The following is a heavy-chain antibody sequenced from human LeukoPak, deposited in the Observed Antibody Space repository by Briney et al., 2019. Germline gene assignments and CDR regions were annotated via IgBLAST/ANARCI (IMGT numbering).Heavy chain of an antibody. CDR1: GGSFSDYY. J-gene: IGHJ3*02. D-gene: IGHD3-22*01. CDR2: INHNGGI. CDR3: ATDRPPYYYDSSGTDHGDAFDI. V-gene: IGHV4-34*01. Sequence: SETLSLTCAVYGGSFSDYYWAWIRQPPGKGLEWIGEINHNGGINYNPSLKSRVTLSLDTSMNHVSLRLTSVTAADTAVYYCATDRPPYYYDSSGTDHGDAFDIWGQGTMVTVSS.